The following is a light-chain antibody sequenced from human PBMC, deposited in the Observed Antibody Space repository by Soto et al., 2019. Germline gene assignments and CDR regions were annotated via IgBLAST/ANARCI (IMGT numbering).Light chain of an antibody. CDR3: QQYNNWPPSIT. J-gene: IGKJ5*01. CDR2: GAS. V-gene: IGKV3-15*01. CDR1: QSVSSN. Sequence: EIVMTQSPATLSVSPGERATLSSRASQSVSSNLAWYQQKPGQAPSLLIYGASTRATGIPARFSGSGSGTEFTLTISSLQSEDFAVYYCQQYNNWPPSITFGQGTRLEIK.